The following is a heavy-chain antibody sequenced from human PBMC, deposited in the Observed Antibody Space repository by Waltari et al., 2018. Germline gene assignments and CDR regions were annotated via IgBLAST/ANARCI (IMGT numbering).Heavy chain of an antibody. Sequence: EVPLVESGGGWIPSGGSLRLTCAASGFTVSSNYMSWVRQAPGKGLECVSVIYSGGTTYYAYAVKGRFTISGDNRKITLYLQRNSLGAEDTAVYYWARVCRDIWSGDDAFDIWGQGTMVSVS. V-gene: IGHV3-53*01. D-gene: IGHD3-3*01. J-gene: IGHJ3*02. CDR2: IYSGGTT. CDR3: ARVCRDIWSGDDAFDI. CDR1: GFTVSSNY.